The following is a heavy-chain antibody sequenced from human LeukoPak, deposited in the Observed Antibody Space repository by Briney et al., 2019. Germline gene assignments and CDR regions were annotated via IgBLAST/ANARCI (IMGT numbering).Heavy chain of an antibody. J-gene: IGHJ4*02. CDR3: ARDRGYSNFDY. Sequence: GASLRLSCAASGFAFNKYWMSWVRQPPGKGLEWVANMNEDGSEINYVDSVKGRFTISRDNAQDSLYLQMNSLTAEDTAVYYCARDRGYSNFDYWGQGTLLTVSS. CDR1: GFAFNKYW. D-gene: IGHD4-11*01. V-gene: IGHV3-7*01. CDR2: MNEDGSEI.